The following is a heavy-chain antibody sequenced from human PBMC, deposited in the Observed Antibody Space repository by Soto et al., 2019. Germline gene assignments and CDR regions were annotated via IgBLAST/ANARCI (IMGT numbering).Heavy chain of an antibody. CDR2: INSDGSSK. V-gene: IGHV3-74*01. CDR1: GFTFSSYW. CDR3: AKVNVLMVYASGFDY. J-gene: IGHJ4*02. Sequence: GGSLRLSCAASGFTFSSYWMHWVRQAPGKGLVWVSRINSDGSSKSYADSVKGRFTISRDNSKNTLYLQMNSLRAEDTAVYYCAKVNVLMVYASGFDYWGQGTLVTVSS. D-gene: IGHD2-8*01.